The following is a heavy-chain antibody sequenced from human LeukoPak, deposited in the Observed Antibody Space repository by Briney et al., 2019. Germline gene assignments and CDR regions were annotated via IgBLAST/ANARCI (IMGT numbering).Heavy chain of an antibody. V-gene: IGHV3-30-3*01. CDR3: ARAPRRILTGDAFDI. CDR2: ISYDESYK. D-gene: IGHD7-27*01. Sequence: PGGSLRLSCAASGFTFSSYAMHWVRQAPGKGLEWVALISYDESYKYYADSVKGRFTISRDNSKNTLYLQMNSLRAEDTAVYYCARAPRRILTGDAFDIWGQGTVVTVSS. J-gene: IGHJ3*02. CDR1: GFTFSSYA.